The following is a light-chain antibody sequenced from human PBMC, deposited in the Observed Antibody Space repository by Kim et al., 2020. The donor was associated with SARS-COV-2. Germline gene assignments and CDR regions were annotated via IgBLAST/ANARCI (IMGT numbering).Light chain of an antibody. J-gene: IGLJ3*02. CDR3: SSYAGSNTWV. V-gene: IGLV2-8*01. Sequence: GQSVTISCTGTSTDVGSYAYVSWYQQHPGKAPKLMIYEVFERPSGVPDRFSGSKSGNTASLTVSGLRADDEAHYYCSSYAGSNTWVFGGGTKLTVL. CDR2: EVF. CDR1: STDVGSYAY.